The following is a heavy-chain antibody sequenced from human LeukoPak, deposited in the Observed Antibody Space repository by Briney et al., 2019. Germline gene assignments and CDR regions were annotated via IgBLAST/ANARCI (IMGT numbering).Heavy chain of an antibody. CDR1: GGSTSDYY. CDR2: IYSNGSS. V-gene: IGHV4-4*08. CDR3: ARTQCSSTSCYLRRGNAFDI. J-gene: IGHJ3*02. Sequence: SETLSLTCTVSGGSTSDYYWSWIRQPPGKGLEWIGYIYSNGSSHCNPSLKSRVTISVDTSKNHFSLNLSSVTVADTAVYYCARTQCSSTSCYLRRGNAFDIWGQGSLVTVST. D-gene: IGHD2-2*01.